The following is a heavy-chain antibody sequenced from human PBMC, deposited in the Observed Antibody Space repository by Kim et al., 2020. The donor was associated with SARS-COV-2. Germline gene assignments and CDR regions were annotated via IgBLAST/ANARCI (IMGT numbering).Heavy chain of an antibody. V-gene: IGHV3-21*01. J-gene: IGHJ4*02. D-gene: IGHD3-22*01. CDR3: ARVDSSGYYYDYY. CDR1: GFTFSSYS. Sequence: GGSLRLSCAASGFTFSSYSMNWVRQAPGKGLEWVSSISSSSSYIYYADSVKGRFTISRDNAKNSLYLQMNSLRAEDTAVYYCARVDSSGYYYDYYWGQGTLVTVSS. CDR2: ISSSSSYI.